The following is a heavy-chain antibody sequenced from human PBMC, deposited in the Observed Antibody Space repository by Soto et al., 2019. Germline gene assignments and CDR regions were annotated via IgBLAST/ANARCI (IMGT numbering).Heavy chain of an antibody. CDR2: IYYSGST. CDR3: ARKRVTTRSWNFDY. D-gene: IGHD4-17*01. V-gene: IGHV4-31*03. Sequence: PSETLSLTCTVSGGSISSGGYDWSWIRQHPGKGLEWIGYIYYSGSTYYNPSLKSRVTISVDTSKNQFSLKLSSVTAADTAVYYCARKRVTTRSWNFDYWVQGTLVTVSS. CDR1: GGSISSGGYD. J-gene: IGHJ4*02.